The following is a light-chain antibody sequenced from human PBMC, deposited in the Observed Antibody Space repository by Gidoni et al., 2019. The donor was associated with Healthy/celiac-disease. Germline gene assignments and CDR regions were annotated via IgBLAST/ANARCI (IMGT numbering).Light chain of an antibody. J-gene: IGLJ2*01. CDR3: NSRDSSGNHLKV. CDR1: SLRSYY. Sequence: SSELTQDPAVSVALGQTVRITCQGDSLRSYYASWYQQKPGQAPVLVIYGKNNRPSGIPDRFSSSSSGNTASLTITGVQAEDEADYYCNSRDSSGNHLKVFGGGTKLTVL. V-gene: IGLV3-19*01. CDR2: GKN.